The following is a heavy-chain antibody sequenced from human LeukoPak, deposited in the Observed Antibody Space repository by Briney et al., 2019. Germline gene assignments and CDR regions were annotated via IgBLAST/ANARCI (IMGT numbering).Heavy chain of an antibody. V-gene: IGHV4-4*07. D-gene: IGHD1-26*01. CDR2: IYSTGIT. Sequence: SETLSLTCTVSGGSISSYYWSWVRHPAGKGLEWIGRIYSTGITTYNPSLESQVSISVDKSKNQSAMKLISVTAPGTAMYYCTWERASINVIDYWSQGTLVTVSS. CDR3: TWERASINVIDY. CDR1: GGSISSYY. J-gene: IGHJ4*02.